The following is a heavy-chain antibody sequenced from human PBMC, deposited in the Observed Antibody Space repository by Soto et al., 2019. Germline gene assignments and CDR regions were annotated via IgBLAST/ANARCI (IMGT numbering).Heavy chain of an antibody. CDR3: ARDDEYSGNGMDV. CDR1: GFTFSNYG. V-gene: IGHV3-33*01. Sequence: QVQLVESGGGVVQPGRSLRLSCAASGFTFSNYGMHWVRQAPGKGLEWVAVILNDGSNRYHADSVKDRFTISRDNSKNLLSLPMTSLRAEDTAVYYCARDDEYSGNGMDVWGQGTTVTVS. D-gene: IGHD3-10*01. CDR2: ILNDGSNR. J-gene: IGHJ6*02.